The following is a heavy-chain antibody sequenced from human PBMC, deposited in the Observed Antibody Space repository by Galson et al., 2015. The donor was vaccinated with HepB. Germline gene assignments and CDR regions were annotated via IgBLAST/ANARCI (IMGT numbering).Heavy chain of an antibody. J-gene: IGHJ4*02. D-gene: IGHD5-18*01. CDR2: INPNSGGT. Sequence: SVKVSCKAPGYTFTGYYMHWVRQAPGQGLEWMGWINPNSGGTNYAQKFQGRVTMTRDTSISTAYMELSRLRSDDTAVYYCAANPSVSSYGYPPPGLWGQGTLVTVSS. CDR3: AANPSVSSYGYPPPGL. V-gene: IGHV1-2*02. CDR1: GYTFTGYY.